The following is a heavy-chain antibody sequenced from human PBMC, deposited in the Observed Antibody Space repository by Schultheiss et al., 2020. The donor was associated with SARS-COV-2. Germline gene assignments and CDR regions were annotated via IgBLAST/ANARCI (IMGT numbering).Heavy chain of an antibody. CDR2: IYYSGST. CDR3: AKRGTIFGGGPYFDY. V-gene: IGHV4-59*01. Sequence: GSLRLSCTVSGGSISSYYWSWIRQPPGKGLEWIGYIYYSGSTNYNPSLKSRVTISVDTSKNQFSLKLSSVTAADTAVYYCAKRGTIFGGGPYFDYWGQGTLVTVSS. D-gene: IGHD3-3*01. CDR1: GGSISSYY. J-gene: IGHJ4*02.